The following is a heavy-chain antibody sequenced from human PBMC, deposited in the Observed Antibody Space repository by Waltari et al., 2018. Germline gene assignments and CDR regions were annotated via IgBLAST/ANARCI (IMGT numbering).Heavy chain of an antibody. Sequence: QVQLVQSGAEVKKPGASVKVSCKVSGYTLTELSMHWVRQAPGKGLEWMGGVDPEEGETIYAQKFQGRVTMTEDTSTDTAYMELSSLRSEDAAVYYCAAYLRYFDWLFSLYFDYWGQGTLVTVSS. V-gene: IGHV1-24*01. D-gene: IGHD3-9*01. CDR2: VDPEEGET. CDR3: AAYLRYFDWLFSLYFDY. CDR1: GYTLTELS. J-gene: IGHJ4*02.